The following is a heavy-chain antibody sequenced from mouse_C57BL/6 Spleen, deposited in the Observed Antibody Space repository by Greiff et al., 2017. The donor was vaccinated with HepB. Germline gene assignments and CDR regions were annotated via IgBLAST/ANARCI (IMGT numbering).Heavy chain of an antibody. J-gene: IGHJ2*01. CDR1: GFNIKDDY. Sequence: EVQLQESGAELVRPGASVKLSCTASGFNIKDDYMHWVKQRPEQGLEWIGWIDPEKGDTEYASKFQGKATITADTSSNTAYLQLSSLTSEDTAVYYCTHYDYDGTTVDYWGQGTTLTVSS. CDR2: IDPEKGDT. CDR3: THYDYDGTTVDY. D-gene: IGHD2-4*01. V-gene: IGHV14-4*01.